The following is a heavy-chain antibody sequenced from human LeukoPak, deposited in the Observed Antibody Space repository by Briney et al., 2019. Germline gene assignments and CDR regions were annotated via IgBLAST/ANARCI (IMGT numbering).Heavy chain of an antibody. CDR3: ARRVTTITNWFDP. D-gene: IGHD1-1*01. V-gene: IGHV4-39*07. Sequence: SETLSLTCTVSGGSISSSSYYWGWIRQPPGKGLEWIGSIYHSGSTYYNPSLKSRVTISVDTSKNQFSLKLSSVTAADTAVYYCARRVTTITNWFDPWGQGTLVTVSS. J-gene: IGHJ5*02. CDR1: GGSISSSSYY. CDR2: IYHSGST.